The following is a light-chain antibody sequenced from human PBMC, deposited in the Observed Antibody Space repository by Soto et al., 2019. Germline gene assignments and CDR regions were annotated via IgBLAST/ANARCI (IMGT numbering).Light chain of an antibody. CDR3: QQYGSSPRT. V-gene: IGKV3-20*01. CDR2: DAS. J-gene: IGKJ1*01. Sequence: EIVMTQSPATLSVSPGERATVSCRASQSVSSNLAWYQQKPGQAPRLLIYDASKRATGIPDRFSGSGSGTDFTLTISRLEPEDFAVYYCQQYGSSPRTFGQGTKVDIK. CDR1: QSVSSN.